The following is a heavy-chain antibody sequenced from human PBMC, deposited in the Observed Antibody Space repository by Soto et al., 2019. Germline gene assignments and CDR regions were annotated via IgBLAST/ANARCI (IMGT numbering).Heavy chain of an antibody. V-gene: IGHV4-34*01. CDR1: GGSFSGYY. Sequence: SSETLSLTCAVYGGSFSGYYWSWIRQPPGKGLEWIGEINHSGSTNYNPSLKSRVTISVDTSKNQFSLKLSSVTAAGTAVYYCARILAAAGNFDYWGHGTLVTASS. CDR3: ARILAAAGNFDY. CDR2: INHSGST. J-gene: IGHJ4*01. D-gene: IGHD6-13*01.